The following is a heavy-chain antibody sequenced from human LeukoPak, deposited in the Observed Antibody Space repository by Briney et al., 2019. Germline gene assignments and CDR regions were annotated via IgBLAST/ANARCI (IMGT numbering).Heavy chain of an antibody. D-gene: IGHD3-22*01. CDR1: GFTFSDYY. Sequence: GGSLRLSRAASGFTFSDYYMSWIRQAPGKGLEWVSYISSSGSTIYYADSVKGRFTISRDNAKNSLYLQMNSLRAEDTAVYYCARSRYYYDSSGYYPIDYWGQGTLVTVSS. CDR2: ISSSGSTI. CDR3: ARSRYYYDSSGYYPIDY. J-gene: IGHJ4*02. V-gene: IGHV3-11*01.